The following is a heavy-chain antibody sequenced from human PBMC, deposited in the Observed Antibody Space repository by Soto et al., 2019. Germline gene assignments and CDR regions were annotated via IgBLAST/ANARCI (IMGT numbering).Heavy chain of an antibody. D-gene: IGHD6-13*01. CDR3: ARGGPLAAAGT. V-gene: IGHV4-34*01. J-gene: IGHJ4*02. CDR1: GESFSGYY. Sequence: SETLSLTCAVYGESFSGYYWSWIRQPPGKGLEWIGEINHSGSTNYNPSLKSRVTISVDTSKNQFSLKLSSVTAADTAVYYCARGGPLAAAGTWGQGTLVTVSS. CDR2: INHSGST.